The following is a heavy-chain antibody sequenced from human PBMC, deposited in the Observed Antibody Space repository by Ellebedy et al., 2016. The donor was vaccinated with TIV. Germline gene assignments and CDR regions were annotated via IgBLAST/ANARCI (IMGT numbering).Heavy chain of an antibody. D-gene: IGHD3-3*01. CDR1: GYSFSNYW. CDR3: ARQDGGVFLDYYGMDV. J-gene: IGHJ6*02. Sequence: GESLKISXKGSGYSFSNYWIAWVRQMPGKGLEWMGIIYPGDSDTRYSPSFQGQVTISADKSISTAYLQWSSLKASDTAMYYCARQDGGVFLDYYGMDVWGQGTTVTVSS. CDR2: IYPGDSDT. V-gene: IGHV5-51*01.